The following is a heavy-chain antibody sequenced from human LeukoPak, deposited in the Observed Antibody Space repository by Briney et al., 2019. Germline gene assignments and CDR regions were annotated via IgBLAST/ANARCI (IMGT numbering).Heavy chain of an antibody. V-gene: IGHV3-48*01. J-gene: IGHJ4*02. CDR2: ISSGSSTT. CDR3: ARDIIATPPGY. Sequence: GGSLRLSCAASGFTFSSYSMNWVRQAPGKGLEWVSYISSGSSTTYYADSVKGRFTISRDNAKNSLYLQMNSLRAEDTAVYYCARDIIATPPGYWGQGTLVTVSS. D-gene: IGHD6-6*01. CDR1: GFTFSSYS.